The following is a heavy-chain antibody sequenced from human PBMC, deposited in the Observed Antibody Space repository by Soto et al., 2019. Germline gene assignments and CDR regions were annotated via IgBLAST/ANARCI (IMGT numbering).Heavy chain of an antibody. V-gene: IGHV1-69*13. CDR1: GVTFSSYA. CDR3: ARVFVSGSITASDYYYYYGMDV. CDR2: IIPIFGTA. D-gene: IGHD1-26*01. Sequence: GXSVKVSGTASGVTFSSYASSWVRQAPGQGLEWMGGIIPIFGTANYAQKFQGRVTITADESTSTAYMELSSLRSEDTAVYYCARVFVSGSITASDYYYYYGMDVWGQGTTVTVSS. J-gene: IGHJ6*02.